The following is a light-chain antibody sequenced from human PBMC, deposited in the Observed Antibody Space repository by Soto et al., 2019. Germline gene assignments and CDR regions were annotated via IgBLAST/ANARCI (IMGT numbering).Light chain of an antibody. CDR1: SSDVGSYDH. CDR3: ISYTGSSTSYV. Sequence: QSALTQPASVSGSPGQSITISCSGTSSDVGSYDHVAWYQQFPGKTPKLMIYEVSNRPSGVSSHFSGSKSGNTASLTISGLQAEDEADYYCISYTGSSTSYVFGSGTKVTVL. V-gene: IGLV2-14*01. CDR2: EVS. J-gene: IGLJ1*01.